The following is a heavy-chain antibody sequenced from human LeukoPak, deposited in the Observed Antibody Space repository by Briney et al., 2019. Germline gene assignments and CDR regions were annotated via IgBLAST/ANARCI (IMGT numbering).Heavy chain of an antibody. CDR1: GYSISSGYY. CDR3: GSCYYYYYTDV. V-gene: IGHV4-38-2*01. Sequence: PSETLSLTCAVSGYSISSGYYWGWIRQPPGKGLEWIRSIYHSGSTYYNPSLKSRVTISVDTSKNQFSLKLSSVTAADTAVYYCGSCYYYYYTDVWGKGTTVTVSS. CDR2: IYHSGST. D-gene: IGHD6-13*01. J-gene: IGHJ6*03.